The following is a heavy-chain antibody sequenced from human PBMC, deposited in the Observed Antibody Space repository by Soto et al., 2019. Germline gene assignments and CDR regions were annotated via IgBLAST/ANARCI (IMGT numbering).Heavy chain of an antibody. CDR1: GFAFSNFV. CDR3: AKDVVGYCSGGSCFSYAAFDI. CDR2: ISGSADST. J-gene: IGHJ3*02. D-gene: IGHD2-15*01. Sequence: GGSLRLSCAASGFAFSNFVMNWVRQAPGKGLEWVSSISGSADSTYYADSVQGRFTISRDNSKSTLYLQMNTLRAEDTALYYCAKDVVGYCSGGSCFSYAAFDIWGQGTMVTVSS. V-gene: IGHV3-23*01.